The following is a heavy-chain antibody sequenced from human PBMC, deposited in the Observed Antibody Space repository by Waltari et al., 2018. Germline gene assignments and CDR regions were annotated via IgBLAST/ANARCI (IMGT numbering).Heavy chain of an antibody. V-gene: IGHV1-69*05. D-gene: IGHD3-10*01. J-gene: IGHJ6*02. CDR1: GGTFSSYA. CDR2: IIPIFGTA. CDR3: VAGFQGVISYGMDV. Sequence: QVQLVQSGAEVKKPGSSVKVSCKASGGTFSSYAISWVRQAPGQGLEWMGGIIPIFGTANYAQKFQGIVTITREEATSKAYMELGSLRTEEAAGYYCVAGFQGVISYGMDVWGQGTTVTVSS.